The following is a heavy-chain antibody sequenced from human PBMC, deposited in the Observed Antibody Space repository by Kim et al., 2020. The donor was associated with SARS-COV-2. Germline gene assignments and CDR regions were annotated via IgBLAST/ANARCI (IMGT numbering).Heavy chain of an antibody. CDR3: ARKGQSGYFPFDY. V-gene: IGHV3-30*07. J-gene: IGHJ4*02. D-gene: IGHD3-22*01. Sequence: YEDYVKGLLNISSDNSKNTLSVKLKSLRADDTDVYYCARKGQSGYFPFDYWGQGTLVTVSS.